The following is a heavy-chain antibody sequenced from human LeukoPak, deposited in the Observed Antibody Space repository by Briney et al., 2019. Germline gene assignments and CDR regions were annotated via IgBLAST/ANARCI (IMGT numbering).Heavy chain of an antibody. CDR3: AKSTAGAVNLFQH. CDR2: ISWNSGSI. J-gene: IGHJ1*01. Sequence: GGSLRLSCAASGFTFDDYAMHWVRQAPGKGLEWVSGISWNSGSIGYADSVKGRFTISRDNAKNSLYLQMNSLRAEDTALYYCAKSTAGAVNLFQHWGQGTLVTVSS. CDR1: GFTFDDYA. V-gene: IGHV3-9*01. D-gene: IGHD6-19*01.